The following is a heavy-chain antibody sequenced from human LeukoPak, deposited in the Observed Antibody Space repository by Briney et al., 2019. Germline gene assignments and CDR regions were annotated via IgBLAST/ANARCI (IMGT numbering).Heavy chain of an antibody. Sequence: KPSETLSLTCAVCGGSFSGYYWSWIRHPPGKGLEWIGEINHSGSTNYNPSLKSRVTISVDTSKNQFSLKLSSVTAADTAVYYCARGLPPYDFWSGYYRMHFDYWGQGTLVTVSS. V-gene: IGHV4-34*01. CDR2: INHSGST. CDR3: ARGLPPYDFWSGYYRMHFDY. J-gene: IGHJ4*02. CDR1: GGSFSGYY. D-gene: IGHD3-3*01.